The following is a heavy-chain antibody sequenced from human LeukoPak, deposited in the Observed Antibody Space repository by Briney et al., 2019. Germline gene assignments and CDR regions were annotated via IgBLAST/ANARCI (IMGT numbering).Heavy chain of an antibody. D-gene: IGHD5-18*01. Sequence: SVKVSCKASGYTFTSYGISWVRQAPGQGLEWMGGIIPIFGTANYAQKFQGRVTITADESTSTAYMELSSLRSEDTAVYYCARDRGYSYVLVYWGQGTLVTVSS. CDR2: IIPIFGTA. CDR3: ARDRGYSYVLVY. CDR1: GYTFTSYG. V-gene: IGHV1-69*13. J-gene: IGHJ4*02.